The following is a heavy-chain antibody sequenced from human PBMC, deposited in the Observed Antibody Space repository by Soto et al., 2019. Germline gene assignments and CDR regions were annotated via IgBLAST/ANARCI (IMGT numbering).Heavy chain of an antibody. D-gene: IGHD2-2*02. J-gene: IGHJ4*02. CDR3: ARVLYCSSTSCYRGKFDY. Sequence: QVPLQQWGAGLLKPSETLSLTCAVYGGSFSGYYWGWIRQPPGKGLEWIGEINHSGSTNYNPSLKRRVTISVDTSKNQFSLKLSSVTAADTAVYYCARVLYCSSTSCYRGKFDYWGQGTLVTVSS. V-gene: IGHV4-34*01. CDR2: INHSGST. CDR1: GGSFSGYY.